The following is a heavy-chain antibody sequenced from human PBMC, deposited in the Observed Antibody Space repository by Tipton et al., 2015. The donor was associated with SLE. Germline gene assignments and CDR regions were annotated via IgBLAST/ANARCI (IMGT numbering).Heavy chain of an antibody. V-gene: IGHV3-53*04. J-gene: IGHJ4*02. CDR2: IYSGGTT. Sequence: QLVQSGGGLVQPGGSLRLSCAASGFTVSSNYMSWVRQAPGKGLEWVSVIYSGGTTYYADSVKGRFTISRHNSKNTLYLQMNSLRAEDTAVYYCARDLGYCSSTSCYNYWGQGTLVTVSS. CDR1: GFTVSSNY. CDR3: ARDLGYCSSTSCYNY. D-gene: IGHD2-2*02.